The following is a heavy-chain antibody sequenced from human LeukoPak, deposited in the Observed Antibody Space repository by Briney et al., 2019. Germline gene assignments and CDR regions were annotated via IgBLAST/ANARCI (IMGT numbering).Heavy chain of an antibody. Sequence: GGSLRLSCEASGFTFRSYAMHWVRQAPGKGLEWVAVISYDGSNKYYKDAVKGRFTISRHNSKNTLYLQMNSVRAEDTAVYYCARDKLLEYGNWFDPWGQGTLVSVSS. J-gene: IGHJ5*02. CDR2: ISYDGSNK. CDR1: GFTFRSYA. V-gene: IGHV3-30-3*01. D-gene: IGHD4/OR15-4a*01. CDR3: ARDKLLEYGNWFDP.